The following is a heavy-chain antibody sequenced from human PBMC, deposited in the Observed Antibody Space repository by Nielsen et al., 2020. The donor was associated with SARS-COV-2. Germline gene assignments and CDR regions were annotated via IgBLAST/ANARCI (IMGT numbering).Heavy chain of an antibody. D-gene: IGHD3-10*01. CDR1: GFNFSTYW. CDR2: IKQDGSEK. J-gene: IGHJ6*02. Sequence: GESLKISCAASGFNFSTYWMSWVRQAPGKGLEWVANIKQDGSEKYFIDSVKGRLTISRDNAKNSLYLQMNSLRAEDTAVYYCARDWSSGSGSSYYYYGMDVWGQGTTVTVSS. CDR3: ARDWSSGSGSSYYYYGMDV. V-gene: IGHV3-7*01.